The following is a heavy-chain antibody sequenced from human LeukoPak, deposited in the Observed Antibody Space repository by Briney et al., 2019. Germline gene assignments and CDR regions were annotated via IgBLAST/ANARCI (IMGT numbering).Heavy chain of an antibody. CDR3: ARDSFGVRGFDH. J-gene: IGHJ4*02. CDR1: GYTFIHYY. V-gene: IGHV1-46*01. CDR2: VDPSGDIA. Sequence: GASVKVSCKTSGYTFIHYYMHWVRQASGEGFEWMGIVDPSGDIATYAQKFQGRVTLTTDTSTSTFYMELSSLRSEYTAIYYCARDSFGVRGFDHWGQGTPVTVSS. D-gene: IGHD3-10*01.